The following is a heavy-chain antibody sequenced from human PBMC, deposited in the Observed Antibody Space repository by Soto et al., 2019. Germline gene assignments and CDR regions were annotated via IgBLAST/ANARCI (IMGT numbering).Heavy chain of an antibody. CDR3: VSQRTTVPTQAYFDY. CDR2: VYYRGRG. Sequence: SETLSLTXTVSGGSVTNSSYYWGWIRQSPGKGLEWIGSVYYRGRGYSKSSVKSRVTISVDTSKNRFSLSLNSVTASDTAVYFCVSQRTTVPTQAYFDYWGPGALVTVSS. V-gene: IGHV4-39*01. J-gene: IGHJ4*02. D-gene: IGHD4-17*01. CDR1: GGSVTNSSYY.